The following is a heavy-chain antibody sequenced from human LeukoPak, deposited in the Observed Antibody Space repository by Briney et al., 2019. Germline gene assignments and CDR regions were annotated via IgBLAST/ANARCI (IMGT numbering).Heavy chain of an antibody. Sequence: SLRLSCAASGFTFSSYGMHWVRQAPGKGLDWVAVIWYDGSNKYYADSVKGRFTISRDNSKNTLYLQMNSLRAEDTAVYYCARDGPQPYYYYYYMDVWGKGATVTVSS. CDR1: GFTFSSYG. D-gene: IGHD5-18*01. V-gene: IGHV3-33*01. CDR3: ARDGPQPYYYYYYMDV. CDR2: IWYDGSNK. J-gene: IGHJ6*03.